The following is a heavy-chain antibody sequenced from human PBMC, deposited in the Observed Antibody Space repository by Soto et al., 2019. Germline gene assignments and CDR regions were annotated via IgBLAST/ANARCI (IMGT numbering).Heavy chain of an antibody. CDR3: VRGASLNFDY. D-gene: IGHD1-26*01. V-gene: IGHV3-20*04. Sequence: AGGSLRLSCAASGFTFDDYGMSWARQAPGKGLEWVSGVNWNGGSIGYADSVKGRFTISRDNAKNSLYLQMNSLRAEETAFYYCVRGASLNFDYWGQGTLVTVSS. CDR1: GFTFDDYG. CDR2: VNWNGGSI. J-gene: IGHJ4*02.